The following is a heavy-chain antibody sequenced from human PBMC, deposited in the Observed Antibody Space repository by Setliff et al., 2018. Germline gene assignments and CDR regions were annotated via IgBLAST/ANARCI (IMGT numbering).Heavy chain of an antibody. J-gene: IGHJ4*02. D-gene: IGHD2-8*02. CDR1: GGSISSYY. CDR3: TVYNTGSSKDHY. CDR2: IYHSGST. V-gene: IGHV4-59*04. Sequence: TLSLTCTVSGGSISSYYWSWIRQPPGKGLEWIGYIYHSGSTNYNPSLKSRVTISVDKSKNQFSLKLSSVTAADTALYYCTVYNTGSSKDHYWGQGTPVTVSS.